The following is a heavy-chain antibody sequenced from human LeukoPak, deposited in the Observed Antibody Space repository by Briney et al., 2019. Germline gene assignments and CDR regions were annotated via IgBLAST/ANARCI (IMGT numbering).Heavy chain of an antibody. Sequence: PSETLSLTCTVSGGSISSYYWSWIRQPPGKGLEWIGYIFYTGFTSYNPSLKSRVTISVDMSKKQFYLRLTSVTAADTAIYYCARYSTTTLPKWSDPWGQGALVTVSS. CDR2: IFYTGFT. CDR1: GGSISSYY. D-gene: IGHD2/OR15-2a*01. CDR3: ARYSTTTLPKWSDP. J-gene: IGHJ5*02. V-gene: IGHV4-59*08.